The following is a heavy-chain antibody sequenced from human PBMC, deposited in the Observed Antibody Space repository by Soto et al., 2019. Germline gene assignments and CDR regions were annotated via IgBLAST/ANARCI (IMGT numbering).Heavy chain of an antibody. CDR1: EFTFSNYA. V-gene: IGHV3-23*01. Sequence: EVQLLESGGGLVQPGGSLRLSCAASEFTFSNYAMSWVRQAPGKGLEWVSAITGSGGDTYHADSVKGRFTISRDNSKNTLFLQMNRLRADDTAVYYCAKGSASGSPYYFDFWGQGTLVTVSS. D-gene: IGHD6-25*01. CDR2: ITGSGGDT. CDR3: AKGSASGSPYYFDF. J-gene: IGHJ4*02.